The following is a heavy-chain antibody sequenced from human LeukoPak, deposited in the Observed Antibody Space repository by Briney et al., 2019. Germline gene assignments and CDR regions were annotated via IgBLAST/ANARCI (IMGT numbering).Heavy chain of an antibody. D-gene: IGHD2-2*01. Sequence: KPSETLFLTCAVSGYSISSGYYWGWIRQPPGKGLEWIGSIYHSGSTYYNPSLKSRVTISVDTSKNQFSLKLSSVTAADTAVYYCASSPTYYCSSTSCYQNAFDIWGQGTMVTVSS. CDR1: GYSISSGYY. J-gene: IGHJ3*02. V-gene: IGHV4-38-2*01. CDR3: ASSPTYYCSSTSCYQNAFDI. CDR2: IYHSGST.